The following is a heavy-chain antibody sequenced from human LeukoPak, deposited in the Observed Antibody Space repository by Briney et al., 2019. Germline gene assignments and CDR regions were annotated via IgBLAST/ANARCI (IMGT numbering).Heavy chain of an antibody. V-gene: IGHV3-64*01. CDR3: ARDLVGATRD. J-gene: IGHJ4*02. D-gene: IGHD1-26*01. CDR1: GFTFSSYA. CDR2: ISSNGGST. Sequence: GGSLRLSCAASGFTFSSYAMHWVRQAPGKGLEYVSAISSNGGSTYYANSVKGRFTISRDNSKNTLYLQMGSLRAEDMAVYYCARDLVGATRDWGQGTLVTVSS.